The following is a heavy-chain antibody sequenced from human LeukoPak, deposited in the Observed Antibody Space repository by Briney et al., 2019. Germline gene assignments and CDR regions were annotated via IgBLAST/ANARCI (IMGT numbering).Heavy chain of an antibody. V-gene: IGHV4-4*02. CDR3: AREGGFYRPLDY. J-gene: IGHJ4*02. CDR1: GGSVSSTNW. Sequence: SETLSLTCGVSGGSVSSTNWWTWIRQPPGKGLEWIGEVHLDGRTNFNPSLKSRLTMSVDLSENHVSLKLTSVTAADTAVYYCAREGGFYRPLDYSGQGTLVTVS. CDR2: VHLDGRT. D-gene: IGHD6-25*01.